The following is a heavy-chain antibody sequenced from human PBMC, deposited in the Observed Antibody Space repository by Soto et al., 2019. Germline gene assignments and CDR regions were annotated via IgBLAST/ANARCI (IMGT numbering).Heavy chain of an antibody. Sequence: QVQLMQSGAEVKKPGSSVKVSCKASGGTFSSYAISWVRQAPGQGLEWMGGTIPIFGTANYAQKFQGRVTITADESTSTAYMELSSLRSEYTAVYYCARNPRGIAAAPRFDPWGQGTLVTVSS. CDR1: GGTFSSYA. V-gene: IGHV1-69*01. CDR3: ARNPRGIAAAPRFDP. D-gene: IGHD6-13*01. J-gene: IGHJ5*02. CDR2: TIPIFGTA.